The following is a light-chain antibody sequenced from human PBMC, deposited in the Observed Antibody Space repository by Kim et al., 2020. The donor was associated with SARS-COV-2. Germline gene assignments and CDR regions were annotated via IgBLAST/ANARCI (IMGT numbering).Light chain of an antibody. V-gene: IGLV2-14*03. CDR1: SSDIGGYDY. CDR2: DVT. Sequence: SITISCTGTSSDIGGYDYVSWYQQHPGKAPKLIMYDVTHRSSGVSNRFSASKSGNTASLTISGLQADDEADYYCSSYSGGSTLVVFGGGTQLTVL. J-gene: IGLJ2*01. CDR3: SSYSGGSTLVV.